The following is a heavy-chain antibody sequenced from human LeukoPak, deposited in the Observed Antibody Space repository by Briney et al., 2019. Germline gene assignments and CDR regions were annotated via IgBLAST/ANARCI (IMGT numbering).Heavy chain of an antibody. CDR1: GGSVSSYY. Sequence: SETLSLTCTVSGGSVSSYYWSWIRQPAGRGLAWIGRIYTSGSTNYNPSLESRVAMSVDTSKNQFSLRLGSVTAADTAVYYCARYCSSTNCYHWYFDLWGRGTLVTVSS. V-gene: IGHV4-4*07. J-gene: IGHJ2*01. CDR3: ARYCSSTNCYHWYFDL. D-gene: IGHD2-2*01. CDR2: IYTSGST.